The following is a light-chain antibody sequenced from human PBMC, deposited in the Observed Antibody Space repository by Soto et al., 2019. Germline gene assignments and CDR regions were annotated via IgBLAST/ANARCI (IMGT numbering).Light chain of an antibody. J-gene: IGKJ1*01. CDR2: GAS. Sequence: EIVMTQSPATLSVSPGERATLSCRASQSVSSNLAWYQQKPGQAPRLLIYGASTRATGIPARFSGSGSGAEFTLTISSLKSEDFAVYYCQQYNNWPRWTFGQGTKVDI. CDR1: QSVSSN. V-gene: IGKV3-15*01. CDR3: QQYNNWPRWT.